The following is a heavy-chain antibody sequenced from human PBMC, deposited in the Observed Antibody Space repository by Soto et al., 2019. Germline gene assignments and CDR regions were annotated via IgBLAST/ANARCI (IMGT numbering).Heavy chain of an antibody. CDR2: IYYSGST. CDR3: ARDRGGYQLLFHSFTYYGMDV. V-gene: IGHV4-31*03. Sequence: SETLSLTCTVSGGSISSGGYYWSWIRQHPGKGLEWIGYIYYSGSTYYNPSLKSRVTISVDTSKNQFSLKLSSVTAADTAVYYCARDRGGYQLLFHSFTYYGMDVWGQGTTVTSP. D-gene: IGHD2-2*01. J-gene: IGHJ6*02. CDR1: GGSISSGGYY.